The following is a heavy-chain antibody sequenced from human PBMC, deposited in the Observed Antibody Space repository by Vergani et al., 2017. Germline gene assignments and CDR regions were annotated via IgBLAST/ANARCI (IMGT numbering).Heavy chain of an antibody. V-gene: IGHV3-30*18. CDR2: ISYDGSNK. D-gene: IGHD3-3*01. Sequence: QVQLVESGGGVVQPGRSLRLSCAASGFTFSSYGMHWVRQAPGKGLEWVAVISYDGSNKYYADSVKGRFTISRDNSKNTLYLQMNSLRAEDTAVYYCAKEYYDFWGGYYYYGMDVWGQGTTVTVSS. CDR1: GFTFSSYG. J-gene: IGHJ6*02. CDR3: AKEYYDFWGGYYYYGMDV.